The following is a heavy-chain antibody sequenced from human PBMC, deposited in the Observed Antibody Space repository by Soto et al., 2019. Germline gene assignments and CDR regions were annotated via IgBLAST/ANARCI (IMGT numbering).Heavy chain of an antibody. J-gene: IGHJ4*02. CDR1: GETFSGYY. Sequence: SETLSLTYAVYGETFSGYYWSWIRQPPGKGLEWIGEINHSGSTNYNPSLKSRVSISVERSKNQFSLKLSSVTAADTAVYYCASPAADPFDYWGQRTLVTVSS. V-gene: IGHV4-34*01. CDR2: INHSGST. CDR3: ASPAADPFDY. D-gene: IGHD2-2*01.